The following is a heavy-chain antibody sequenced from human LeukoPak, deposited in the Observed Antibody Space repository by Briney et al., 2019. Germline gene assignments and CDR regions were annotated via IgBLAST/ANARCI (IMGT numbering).Heavy chain of an antibody. CDR1: GFTFSTHS. D-gene: IGHD3-3*01. J-gene: IGHJ6*04. V-gene: IGHV3-21*04. CDR3: ASSITIFAPAWDV. CDR2: ISFSGDYI. Sequence: PGGSLRLSCAASGFTFSTHSMNWVRQAPGKGLEWVSSISFSGDYIYYADSLKGRITISRDNAKNSLYLQMNSLRAEDSAVYYCASSITIFAPAWDVWGRGTTVTVSS.